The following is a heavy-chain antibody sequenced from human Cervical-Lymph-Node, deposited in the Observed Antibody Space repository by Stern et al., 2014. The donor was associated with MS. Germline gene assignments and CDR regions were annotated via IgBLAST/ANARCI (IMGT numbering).Heavy chain of an antibody. D-gene: IGHD3-16*01. CDR1: GFTFSSYW. CDR2: INSDGSST. Sequence: EVQLVESGGGLVQPGGSLRLSCAASGFTFSSYWMHWVRQAPGKGLEWVARINSDGSSTSYGDSSKGGFTLSREHSKNTLYLQMNSLRAEDTAVYYCARVGDYVWGTYDWGQGTLVTVSS. V-gene: IGHV3-74*02. CDR3: ARVGDYVWGTYD. J-gene: IGHJ4*02.